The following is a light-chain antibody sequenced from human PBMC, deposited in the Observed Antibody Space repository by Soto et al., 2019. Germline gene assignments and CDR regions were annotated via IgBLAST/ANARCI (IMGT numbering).Light chain of an antibody. CDR1: SSYIGAGYD. CDR3: QSYDSSLSGNWV. V-gene: IGLV1-40*01. CDR2: GNS. Sequence: QSVLTQPPSVSGAPGQRVTISCTGSSSYIGAGYDVHWYQQLPGTAPKLLIYGNSNRPSGVPDRFSGSKSGTSASLAITGLQAEDEADYYCQSYDSSLSGNWVFGGGTKLTVL. J-gene: IGLJ3*02.